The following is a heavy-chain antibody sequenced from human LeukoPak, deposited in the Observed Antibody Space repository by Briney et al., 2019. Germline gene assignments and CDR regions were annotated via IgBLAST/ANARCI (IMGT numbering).Heavy chain of an antibody. V-gene: IGHV3-21*01. J-gene: IGHJ4*02. CDR2: ISSSSSYI. CDR3: ASKEKGRFGELSGDY. Sequence: GGSLRLSCAASGFTFSSYSMNWVRQAPGKGLEWVSSISSSSSYIYYADSVKGRFTISRDNAKNSLYLQMNSLRAEDTAVYYCASKEKGRFGELSGDYWGQGTLVTVSS. CDR1: GFTFSSYS. D-gene: IGHD3-10*01.